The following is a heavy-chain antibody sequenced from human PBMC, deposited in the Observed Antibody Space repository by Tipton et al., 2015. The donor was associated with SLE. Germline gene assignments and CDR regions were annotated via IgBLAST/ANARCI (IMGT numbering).Heavy chain of an antibody. D-gene: IGHD6-13*01. CDR2: IYPGDSDT. V-gene: IGHV5-51*03. CDR1: GYSFTSYW. CDR3: ARRIEQQLVSNWFDP. Sequence: VQLVQSGAEVKKPGESLKISCKGSGYSFTSYWIGWVRQMPGKGLEWMGIIYPGDSDTRYSPSFQGQVTISADKSISAAYLQWSSLKASDTAMYYCARRIEQQLVSNWFDPWGQGTLVTVSS. J-gene: IGHJ5*02.